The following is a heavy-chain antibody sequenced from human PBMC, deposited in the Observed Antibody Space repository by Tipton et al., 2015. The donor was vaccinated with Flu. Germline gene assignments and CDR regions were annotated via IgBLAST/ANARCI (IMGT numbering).Heavy chain of an antibody. D-gene: IGHD3-10*01. J-gene: IGHJ6*02. CDR3: ARVHGDSGTLRFDP. CDR2: GYYTGIT. V-gene: IGHV4-30-4*01. CDR1: GGSMTDAY. Sequence: TLSLTCTVSGGSMTDAYWSWIRQPSGGGLEWLGYGYYTGITFHNPSLKSRVSIFLDISKNLFSLKMTSLSAADTATYYCARVHGDSGTLRFDPWGQGTTVTVSS.